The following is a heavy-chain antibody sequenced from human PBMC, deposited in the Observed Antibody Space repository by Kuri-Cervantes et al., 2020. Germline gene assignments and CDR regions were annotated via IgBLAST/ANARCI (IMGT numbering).Heavy chain of an antibody. CDR3: AESGDSSGYPSGLFDY. CDR2: IKEDGSER. D-gene: IGHD3-22*01. Sequence: GESLKISCTASGFTFSDYWMSWVRQAPGKGLEWVANIKEDGSERKYMDSMEGRFTISRDNAKNSLYLQMSSLRAEDTALYYCAESGDSSGYPSGLFDYWGQGTLVTVSS. J-gene: IGHJ4*02. V-gene: IGHV3-7*01. CDR1: GFTFSDYW.